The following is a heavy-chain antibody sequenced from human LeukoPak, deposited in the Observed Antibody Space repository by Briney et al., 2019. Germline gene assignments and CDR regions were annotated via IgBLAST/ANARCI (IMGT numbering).Heavy chain of an antibody. V-gene: IGHV3-30*02. CDR2: IRSDGTNK. D-gene: IGHD6-13*01. CDR1: GFTFSTHG. CDR3: ARDQGAAAGDYFDY. Sequence: GGSLRLSCAASGFTFSTHGMHWVRQAPGKGLEWVAFIRSDGTNKYYADSVKGRFTISRDKSKNTLFLQMNSLRAEDTAVYYCARDQGAAAGDYFDYRGQGTLVTVSS. J-gene: IGHJ4*02.